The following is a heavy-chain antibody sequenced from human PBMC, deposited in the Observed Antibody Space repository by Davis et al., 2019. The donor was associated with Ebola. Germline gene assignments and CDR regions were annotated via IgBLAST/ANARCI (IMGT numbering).Heavy chain of an antibody. CDR2: INSDGSST. D-gene: IGHD5-18*01. Sequence: HTGGSLRLSCAASGFTFSSYSMNWVRQAPGKGLVWVSRINSDGSSTSYADSVKGRFTISRDNAKNTLYLQMNSLRAEDTAVYYCARAHVDTAMAYYYYGMDVWGQGTTVTVSS. V-gene: IGHV3-74*01. J-gene: IGHJ6*02. CDR1: GFTFSSYS. CDR3: ARAHVDTAMAYYYYGMDV.